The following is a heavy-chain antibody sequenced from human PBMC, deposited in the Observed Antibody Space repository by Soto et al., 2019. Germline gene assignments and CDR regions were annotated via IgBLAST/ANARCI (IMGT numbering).Heavy chain of an antibody. V-gene: IGHV1-8*01. CDR3: ARGDDFWSGYYPYYYMDV. D-gene: IGHD3-3*01. J-gene: IGHJ6*03. CDR1: GYTFTSYD. CDR2: MNPNSGNT. Sequence: ASVKVSCKASGYTFTSYDINWVRQATGQGLEWMGWMNPNSGNTGYAQKFQGRVTMTRNTSISTAYMELSSLRSEDTAVYYCARGDDFWSGYYPYYYMDVWGKGTTVTVSS.